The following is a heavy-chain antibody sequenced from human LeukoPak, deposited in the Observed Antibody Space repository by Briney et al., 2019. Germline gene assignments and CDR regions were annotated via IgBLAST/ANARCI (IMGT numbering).Heavy chain of an antibody. J-gene: IGHJ4*02. Sequence: GGSLRLSCVASGFSFSTYWMAWIRQAPGKGLEWVANIRYDGAYKFYAGSVKGRFTISRDNAKNSLFLETHSLRADDTAVYFCASSHDSSGNDWGQGTLVTVSS. CDR2: IRYDGAYK. CDR1: GFSFSTYW. CDR3: ASSHDSSGND. D-gene: IGHD3-22*01. V-gene: IGHV3-7*01.